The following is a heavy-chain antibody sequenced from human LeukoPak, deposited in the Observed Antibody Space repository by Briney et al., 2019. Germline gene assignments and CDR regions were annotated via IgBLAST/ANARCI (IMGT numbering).Heavy chain of an antibody. J-gene: IGHJ4*02. CDR2: ISSSSSYI. D-gene: IGHD6-19*01. V-gene: IGHV3-11*06. Sequence: GGSLRLSCAASGFTFSDYYMSWIRQAPGKGLEWVSSISSSSSYIYYADSVKGRFTISRDNAKNSLYLQMNSLRAEDTAVYYCARRVAVAGSWGPYYFDYWGQGTLDTVSS. CDR1: GFTFSDYY. CDR3: ARRVAVAGSWGPYYFDY.